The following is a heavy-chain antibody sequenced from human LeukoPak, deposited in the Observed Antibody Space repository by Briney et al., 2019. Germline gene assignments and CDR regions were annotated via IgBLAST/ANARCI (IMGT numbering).Heavy chain of an antibody. J-gene: IGHJ4*02. CDR3: ARSGSGWSRWSDY. CDR2: ISYDGSNK. Sequence: GRSLRLSCAASGFTFSSYAMHWVRQAPGKGLEWVAVISYDGSNKYYADSVKGRFTISRDNSKNTLYLQMNSLRAEDTAVYYCARSGSGWSRWSDYWGQGTLVTVSS. V-gene: IGHV3-30-3*01. D-gene: IGHD6-19*01. CDR1: GFTFSSYA.